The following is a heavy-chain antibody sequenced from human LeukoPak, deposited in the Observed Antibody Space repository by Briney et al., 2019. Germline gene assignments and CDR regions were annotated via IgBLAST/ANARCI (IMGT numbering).Heavy chain of an antibody. CDR1: GGSISSGGYY. CDR2: IYYSGST. V-gene: IGHV4-31*03. CDR3: ARDAHDSGYDVYFDY. Sequence: SETLSLTCTVSGGSISSGGYYWRWIRQHPGKGLEWIVYIYYSGSTYYNPSLKSRATISVDTSKNQFSLKLSSVTAADTAVYYCARDAHDSGYDVYFDYWGQGTLVTVSS. J-gene: IGHJ4*02. D-gene: IGHD5-12*01.